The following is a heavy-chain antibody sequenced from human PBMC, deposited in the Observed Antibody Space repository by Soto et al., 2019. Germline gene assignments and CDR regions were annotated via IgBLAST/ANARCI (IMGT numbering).Heavy chain of an antibody. CDR3: AREGNLGRWIQPLDS. Sequence: SETLSLTCTVSGGSISSGGYYWSWIRQPPGKGLEWIGNIHYNGNTKYSPSLKSRVTMSVDTSKNHFSLKLISVTTADTAVYFCAREGNLGRWIQPLDSWGQGTLVTVSS. V-gene: IGHV4-61*03. D-gene: IGHD2-2*03. CDR1: GGSISSGGYY. J-gene: IGHJ4*02. CDR2: IHYNGNT.